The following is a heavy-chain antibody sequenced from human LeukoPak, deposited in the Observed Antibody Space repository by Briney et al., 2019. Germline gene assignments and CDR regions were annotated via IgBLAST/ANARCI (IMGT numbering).Heavy chain of an antibody. V-gene: IGHV3-15*01. CDR1: GFTFTRAW. Sequence: PGGSLRLSCAASGFTFTRAWMRWVRQAPGKGLEWLGLIKSISDGGTSDYAAPVQDRFTISRDDSKNTMYLQMNNLKTEDTAVYYCTTDGSYDISFDPWGQGTLVTVSS. D-gene: IGHD3-9*01. CDR2: IKSISDGGTS. J-gene: IGHJ5*02. CDR3: TTDGSYDISFDP.